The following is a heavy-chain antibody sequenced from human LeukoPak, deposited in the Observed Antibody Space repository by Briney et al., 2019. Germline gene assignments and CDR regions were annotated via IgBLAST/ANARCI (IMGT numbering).Heavy chain of an antibody. CDR2: VYTNGGT. V-gene: IGHV4-4*07. Sequence: SETLSLTCVVSGGSISTDFRSWIRQPAGKGLEWIGRVYTNGGTNYNPSLKSRVTISIDTAKNQISLKVRSVTAADTAIYYCAGGHSGSSAKILYYYYMDVWGKGTTVTVSS. CDR3: AGGHSGSSAKILYYYYMDV. J-gene: IGHJ6*03. CDR1: GGSISTDF. D-gene: IGHD1-26*01.